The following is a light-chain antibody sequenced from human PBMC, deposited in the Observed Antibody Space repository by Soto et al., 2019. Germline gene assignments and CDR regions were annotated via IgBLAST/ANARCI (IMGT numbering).Light chain of an antibody. J-gene: IGLJ3*02. V-gene: IGLV4-60*02. CDR2: LEGSGSY. CDR1: SGHSSYI. CDR3: ETWDSNIWV. Sequence: QSVLTQSSSASASLGSSVKLTCTLSSGHSSYIIAWHQQQPGKAPRYLMKLEGSGSYNKGSGVPDRFSGSSSGADRYLTISNFQFEDEADYYCETWDSNIWVFGGGTKLTVL.